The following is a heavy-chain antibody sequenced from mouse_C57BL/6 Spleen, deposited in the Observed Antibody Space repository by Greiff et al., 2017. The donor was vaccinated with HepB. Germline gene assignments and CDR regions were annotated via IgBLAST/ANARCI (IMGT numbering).Heavy chain of an antibody. V-gene: IGHV1-22*01. CDR1: GYTFTDYN. Sequence: EVQLQQSGPELVKPGASVKMSCKASGYTFTDYNMHWVKQSHGKSLEWIGYMNPNNGGTSYNQKFKGKATLTVNKSSSTAYMELRSLKSEDSAVYYCARGGESLWYFDVWGTGTTVTVSS. CDR2: MNPNNGGT. CDR3: ARGGESLWYFDV. J-gene: IGHJ1*03.